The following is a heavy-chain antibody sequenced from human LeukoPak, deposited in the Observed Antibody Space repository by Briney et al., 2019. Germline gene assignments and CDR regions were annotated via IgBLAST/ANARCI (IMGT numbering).Heavy chain of an antibody. CDR1: GFTFDDYA. J-gene: IGHJ3*02. CDR2: ISWNSGSV. V-gene: IGHV3-9*01. Sequence: GRSLRLSCAASGFTFDDYAMHWVRQAPGKGLEWVSGISWNSGSVGYADSVKGRFTISRDNAKNSLYLQMNSLRAEDTALYYCAKDIGDGYNNDAFDTWGQGTMVTVSS. CDR3: AKDIGDGYNNDAFDT. D-gene: IGHD5-24*01.